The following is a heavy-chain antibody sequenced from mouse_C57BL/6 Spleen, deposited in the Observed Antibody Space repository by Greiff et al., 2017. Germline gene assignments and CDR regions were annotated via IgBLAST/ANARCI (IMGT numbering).Heavy chain of an antibody. V-gene: IGHV1-54*01. J-gene: IGHJ3*01. CDR3: ARGWEGFAY. CDR2: INPGSGGT. CDR1: GYAFTNYL. Sequence: QVQLQQSGAELVRPGTSVKVSCKASGYAFTNYLIEWVKQRPGQGLEWIGVINPGSGGTNYNEKFKGKATLTADKSSSTAYMQLSSLTSEDSAVYFCARGWEGFAYWGQGTLVTVSA. D-gene: IGHD4-1*01.